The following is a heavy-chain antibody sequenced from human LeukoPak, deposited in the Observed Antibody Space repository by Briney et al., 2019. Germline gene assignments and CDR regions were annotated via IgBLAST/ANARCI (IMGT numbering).Heavy chain of an antibody. D-gene: IGHD6-19*01. J-gene: IGHJ4*02. CDR3: AKLGSGWLFDY. Sequence: AGGSLRLSCAASGFTFSSYGMHWVRQAPGKGLEWVAFIAYDGNNQYYADSVKGRFTISRDNSKNTLYLQMNSLRAEDTAVYYCAKLGSGWLFDYWGQGTLVTVSS. CDR1: GFTFSSYG. V-gene: IGHV3-30*02. CDR2: IAYDGNNQ.